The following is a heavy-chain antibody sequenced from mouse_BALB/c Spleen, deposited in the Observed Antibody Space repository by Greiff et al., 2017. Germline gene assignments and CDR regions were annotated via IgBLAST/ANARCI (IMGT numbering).Heavy chain of an antibody. CDR2: IDPSDSET. CDR1: GYSFTSYW. V-gene: IGHV1S127*01. Sequence: QVQLQQSGPQLVRPGASVKISCKASGYSFTSYWMHWVKQRPGQGLEWIGMIDPSDSETRLNQKFKDKATLTVDKSSSTAYMQLSSPTSEDSAVYYCSGDYSYYYAMDYWGQGTSVTVSS. CDR3: SGDYSYYYAMDY. J-gene: IGHJ4*01. D-gene: IGHD1-1*01.